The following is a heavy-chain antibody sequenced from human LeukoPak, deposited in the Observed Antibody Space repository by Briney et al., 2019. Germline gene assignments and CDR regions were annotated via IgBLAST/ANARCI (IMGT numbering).Heavy chain of an antibody. J-gene: IGHJ4*02. D-gene: IGHD6-13*01. Sequence: TGGSLRLSCAASGFTVSSNYMSWVRQAPGKGLEWVSVIYSGGSTYYADSVKGRFTISRDNSKNTLYLQMNSLRAEDTAVYYCAREAGGIAAAYFDYWGQGTLVTVSS. V-gene: IGHV3-53*01. CDR2: IYSGGST. CDR3: AREAGGIAAAYFDY. CDR1: GFTVSSNY.